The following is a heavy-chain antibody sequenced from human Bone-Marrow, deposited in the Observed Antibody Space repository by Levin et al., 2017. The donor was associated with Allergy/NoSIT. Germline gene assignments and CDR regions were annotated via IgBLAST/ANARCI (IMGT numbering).Heavy chain of an antibody. J-gene: IGHJ3*02. CDR1: GGSISSGLYY. CDR3: ARGQLEFGAFEI. CDR2: IYSSGTT. Sequence: SETLSLTCTVSGGSISSGLYYWSWFRQHPGKGLEWIGYIYSSGTTYYNPSLKSRLAISTDTSRNLLSLRLTSVTAADTAVYFCARGQLEFGAFEIWGQGTMVTVSS. D-gene: IGHD1-1*01. V-gene: IGHV4-31*03.